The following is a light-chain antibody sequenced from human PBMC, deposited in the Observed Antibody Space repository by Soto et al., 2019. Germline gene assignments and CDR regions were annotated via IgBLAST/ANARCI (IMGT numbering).Light chain of an antibody. CDR3: QQYNRSSPET. V-gene: IGKV1-5*03. J-gene: IGKJ1*01. Sequence: EMTKNPSTLSSSVGDRVTITCRASQSISSWLAWYQQKPGKAPKFLIYKASSLESGVPSRFSGSGSGTEFTLTISSLQPDDFATYYCQQYNRSSPETFGQGTKVDI. CDR1: QSISSW. CDR2: KAS.